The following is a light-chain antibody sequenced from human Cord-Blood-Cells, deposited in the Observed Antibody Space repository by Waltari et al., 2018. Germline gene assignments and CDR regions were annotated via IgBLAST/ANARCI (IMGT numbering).Light chain of an antibody. CDR3: QGWDSSSDHVV. CDR1: NIGSKS. Sequence: TQPPSVSVAPGKTARITCGGNNIGSKSVHWYQQKPGQAPVLVIYYDSDRPSGIPERFSGSNSGNTATLTISRVEAGDEADYYCQGWDSSSDHVVFGGGTKLTVL. J-gene: IGLJ2*01. V-gene: IGLV3-21*04. CDR2: YDS.